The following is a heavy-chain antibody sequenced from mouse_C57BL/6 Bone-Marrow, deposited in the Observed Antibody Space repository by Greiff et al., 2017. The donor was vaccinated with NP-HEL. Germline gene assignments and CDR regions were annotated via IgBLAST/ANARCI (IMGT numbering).Heavy chain of an antibody. V-gene: IGHV14-4*01. CDR2: IDPENGDT. J-gene: IGHJ1*03. CDR1: GFNIKDDY. Sequence: EVQLQQSGAELVRPGASVKLSCTASGFNIKDDYMHWVKQRPEQGLEWIGWIDPENGDTEYASKFQGKATITADTSSNTAYLQLSSLTSEDTAVYYCTTGYGSSYWYLDVWGTGTTVTVSS. D-gene: IGHD1-1*01. CDR3: TTGYGSSYWYLDV.